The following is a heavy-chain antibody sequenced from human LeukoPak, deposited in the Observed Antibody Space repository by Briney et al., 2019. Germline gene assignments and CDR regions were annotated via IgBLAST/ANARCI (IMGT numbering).Heavy chain of an antibody. Sequence: SETLSLTCSVSGGSVSSYYWSWIRQPPEKGLEWIGYVYYTGSTNYNPSLKSRVTMFEDKSKNQFSLRLYSVTVADTAVYYCARHFAYSSSSYFDYWGQGSLVTVSS. D-gene: IGHD6-6*01. CDR3: ARHFAYSSSSYFDY. CDR1: GGSVSSYY. V-gene: IGHV4-59*08. J-gene: IGHJ4*02. CDR2: VYYTGST.